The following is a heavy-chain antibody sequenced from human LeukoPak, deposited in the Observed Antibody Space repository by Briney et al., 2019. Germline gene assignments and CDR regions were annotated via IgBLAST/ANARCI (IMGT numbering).Heavy chain of an antibody. V-gene: IGHV7-4-1*02. CDR2: INTNTGNP. CDR3: ARDALLGGYGMDA. Sequence: ASVKVSCKASGYTFTSYAMNWVRHAPGQGLEWMGWINTNTGNPTYAQGFTGRFVFSLDTSVSTAYLQISSLKTEDTAVYYCARDALLGGYGMDASGHGTPVTVSS. D-gene: IGHD1-26*01. J-gene: IGHJ6*02. CDR1: GYTFTSYA.